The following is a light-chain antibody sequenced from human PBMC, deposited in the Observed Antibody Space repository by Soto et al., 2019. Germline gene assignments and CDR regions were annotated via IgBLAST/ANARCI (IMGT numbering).Light chain of an antibody. CDR2: DVS. Sequence: QSVLTQPASVSGSPGQSITISCTGTSSDIGAYNYVSWYQQHPGKAPELMIYDVSNRPSGVSNRFSGSKSGNTASLTISGLHDEDEADYYCTSYTSRSTLVFGGGTKLTVL. CDR1: SSDIGAYNY. V-gene: IGLV2-14*01. CDR3: TSYTSRSTLV. J-gene: IGLJ2*01.